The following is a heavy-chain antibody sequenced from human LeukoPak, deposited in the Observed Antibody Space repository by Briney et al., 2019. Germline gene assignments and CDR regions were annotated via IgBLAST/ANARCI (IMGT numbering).Heavy chain of an antibody. CDR1: GYTFTGYY. V-gene: IGHV1-2*04. CDR2: INPNSGGT. J-gene: IGHJ1*01. CDR3: ARAGNCSGGSCYSGYFQH. Sequence: GASVKVSCKASGYTFTGYYMHWVRQAPGQGLEWMGWINPNSGGTNYAQKFQGWVTMTRDTSISTACMELSRLRSDDTAVYYCARAGNCSGGSCYSGYFQHWGQGTLVTVSS. D-gene: IGHD2-15*01.